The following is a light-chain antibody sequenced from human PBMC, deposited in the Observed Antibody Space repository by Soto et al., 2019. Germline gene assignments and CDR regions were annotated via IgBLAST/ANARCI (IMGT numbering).Light chain of an antibody. J-gene: IGLJ1*01. Sequence: QSALTQPRSVSGSPGQSVTISCTGTSNSVGGYNYVSWYQQHPGKAPKLMIYDVSKRPSGVPDRFSGSKSGNTASLTISGLQAEDEADYYCCSYAGSYTYVFGTGTKLTVL. CDR2: DVS. V-gene: IGLV2-11*01. CDR3: CSYAGSYTYV. CDR1: SNSVGGYNY.